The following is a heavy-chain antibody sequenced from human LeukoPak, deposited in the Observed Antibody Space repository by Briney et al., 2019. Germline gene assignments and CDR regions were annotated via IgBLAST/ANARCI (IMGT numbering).Heavy chain of an antibody. J-gene: IGHJ4*02. V-gene: IGHV4-59*01. CDR1: GGSISSYY. CDR3: ARDSSYGLYYFDY. Sequence: SETLSLTCTVSGGSISSYYWSWIRQPPGKGLEWIGYIYYSGSTNYNPSLKSRVTISVDTSKNQFSLKLSSVTAADTAVYYCARDSSYGLYYFDYWGQGTLVTVSS. D-gene: IGHD3-10*01. CDR2: IYYSGST.